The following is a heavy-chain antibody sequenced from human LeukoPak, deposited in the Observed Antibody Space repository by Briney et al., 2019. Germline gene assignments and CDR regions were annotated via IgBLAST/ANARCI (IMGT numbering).Heavy chain of an antibody. CDR1: GFTFSSYE. CDR3: AKDIGSGSYYHFDY. CDR2: ISSSGSTI. D-gene: IGHD3-10*01. V-gene: IGHV3-48*03. Sequence: GGSLRLSCAASGFTFSSYEMNWVRQAPGKGLEWVSYISSSGSTIYYADSMKGRFTISRDNAKNSLYLQMNSLRPEDTALYYCAKDIGSGSYYHFDYWGQGTLVTVSS. J-gene: IGHJ4*02.